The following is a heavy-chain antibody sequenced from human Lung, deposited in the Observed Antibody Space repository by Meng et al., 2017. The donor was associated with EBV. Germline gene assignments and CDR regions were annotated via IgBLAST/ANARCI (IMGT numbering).Heavy chain of an antibody. CDR1: GGSIRSSTG. CDR2: IYHSGST. D-gene: IGHD2-21*02. CDR3: ARVVTALWGYYFDY. J-gene: IGHJ4*02. Sequence: GRLQESRPGLVNPSGTLSLTCASSGGSIRSSTGWSWVRQPPGKGLEWIGEIYHSGSTNYNPSLKSRVTISVDKSKNQFSLKLSSVTAADTAVYYCARVVTALWGYYFDYWGQGTLVTVSS. V-gene: IGHV4-4*02.